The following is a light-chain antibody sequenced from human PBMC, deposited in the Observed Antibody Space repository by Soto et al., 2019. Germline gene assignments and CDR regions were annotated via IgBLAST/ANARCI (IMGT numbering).Light chain of an antibody. CDR2: SYN. V-gene: IGLV1-47*02. J-gene: IGLJ1*01. CDR1: SANVGNTF. CDR3: VSWDDSLSGLV. Sequence: QSVLTXSPSXXXXXGQRVTISCSGRSANVGNTFVSGYQQLPGTAPKLILYSYNQRPSGVPDRFSGSKSGSSASLAISGLRPEDEADYFCVSWDDSLSGLVFGTGTKLTVL.